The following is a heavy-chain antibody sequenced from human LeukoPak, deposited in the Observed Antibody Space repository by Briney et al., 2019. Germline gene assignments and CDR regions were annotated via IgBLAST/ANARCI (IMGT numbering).Heavy chain of an antibody. Sequence: GGSLRLSCAASGFTFSSYSMNWVRQAPGKGLEWVSSISSSTSYIYYADSVKGRFTISRDNARNSLYLQVHSLRAEDTAVYYCARGGRRGSFYNNGYYMDVWGKGTTVTVSS. V-gene: IGHV3-21*06. D-gene: IGHD3-10*01. J-gene: IGHJ6*03. CDR2: ISSSTSYI. CDR1: GFTFSSYS. CDR3: ARGGRRGSFYNNGYYMDV.